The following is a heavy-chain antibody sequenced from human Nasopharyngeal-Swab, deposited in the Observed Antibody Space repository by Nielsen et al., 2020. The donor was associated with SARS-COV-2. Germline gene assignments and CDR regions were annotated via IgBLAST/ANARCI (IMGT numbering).Heavy chain of an antibody. D-gene: IGHD3-3*01. J-gene: IGHJ3*01. CDR1: GIFVSGNY. CDR2: VYSGGST. CDR3: ASPVFGVVSDAFDL. Sequence: GESLKISCAASGIFVSGNYMNWVRQAPGMGLEWVSVVYSGGSTFYADSVKGRFTISRDNSKNTLYLQMNNLRPEDTAMYYCASPVFGVVSDAFDLWGQGTMGTVSS. V-gene: IGHV3-53*01.